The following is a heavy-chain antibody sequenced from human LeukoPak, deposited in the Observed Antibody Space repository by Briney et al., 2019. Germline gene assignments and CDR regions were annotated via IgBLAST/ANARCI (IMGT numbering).Heavy chain of an antibody. V-gene: IGHV4-39*07. CDR3: ARDDDGGPGGFDP. CDR1: GGSISSSSYY. Sequence: PSETLSLTCTVSGGSISSSSYYWGWIRQPPGKGLEWIGSIYYSGSTYYNPSLKSRVTISVDTSKNQFSLKLSSVTAADTAVYYCARDDDGGPGGFDPWGQGTLVTVSS. CDR2: IYYSGST. J-gene: IGHJ5*02. D-gene: IGHD3-16*01.